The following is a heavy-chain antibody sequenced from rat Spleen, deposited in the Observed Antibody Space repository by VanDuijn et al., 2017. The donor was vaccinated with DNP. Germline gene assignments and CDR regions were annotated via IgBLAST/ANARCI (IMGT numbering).Heavy chain of an antibody. CDR3: ARVPGSSEAMDA. D-gene: IGHD5-1*01. Sequence: QVQLKESGPGLVQPSQTLSLTCTVSGLSLTSYGVSWVRQSPGKGLEWIAAMSSGGSRYYNSALKSRLSISRDTSKSQVFLKMNSLQTEDTATYYCARVPGSSEAMDAWGQGTSVTVSS. CDR1: GLSLTSYG. V-gene: IGHV2S12*01. CDR2: MSSGGSR. J-gene: IGHJ4*01.